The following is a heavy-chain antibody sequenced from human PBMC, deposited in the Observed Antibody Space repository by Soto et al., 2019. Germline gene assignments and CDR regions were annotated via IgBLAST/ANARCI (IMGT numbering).Heavy chain of an antibody. V-gene: IGHV3-23*01. Sequence: PGGSLRLSCAASGFTFSSYAMSWVRQAPGKGLEWVSAISGSGGSTYYADSVKGRFTISRDNSKNTLYLQMNSLRAEDTAVYYCAKRRGSGSSSLMDVWGQGTTVTVSS. CDR1: GFTFSSYA. D-gene: IGHD6-6*01. CDR2: ISGSGGST. J-gene: IGHJ6*02. CDR3: AKRRGSGSSSLMDV.